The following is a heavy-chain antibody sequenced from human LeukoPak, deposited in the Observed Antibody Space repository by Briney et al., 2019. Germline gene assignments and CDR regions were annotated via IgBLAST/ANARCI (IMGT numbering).Heavy chain of an antibody. CDR1: GDTLTDYF. CDR2: INANSGGA. V-gene: IGHV1-2*06. Sequence: ASVKFSCKTSGDTLTDYFIHWVRQAPGQGLEWMGRINANSGGAEYLPHFRCRVTMTRDTSVSTAYIELSSLRSDDTAVYYCARDLGSTPNWELDFWGQGTPVTVSP. CDR3: ARDLGSTPNWELDF. D-gene: IGHD7-27*01. J-gene: IGHJ4*02.